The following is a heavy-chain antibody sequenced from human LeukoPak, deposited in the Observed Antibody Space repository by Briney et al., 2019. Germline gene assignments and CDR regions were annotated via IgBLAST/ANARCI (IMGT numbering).Heavy chain of an antibody. CDR2: ISGSGGST. CDR3: ALGVVADDAFDI. Sequence: QPGGTLRLSCAASGFTFSSYGMSWVRQAPGKGLEWASAISGSGGSTYYADSVKGRFTISRDNSKNTLYLQMNSLRAEDTAVYYCALGVVADDAFDIWGQGTMVTVSS. V-gene: IGHV3-23*01. D-gene: IGHD3-3*01. CDR1: GFTFSSYG. J-gene: IGHJ3*02.